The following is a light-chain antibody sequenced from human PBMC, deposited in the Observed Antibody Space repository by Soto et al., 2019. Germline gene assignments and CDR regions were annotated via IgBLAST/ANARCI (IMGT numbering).Light chain of an antibody. CDR3: SSYTNSGTVL. Sequence: SALTQPASVSGSPGQSITISCTGTSSDVGGYDYVSWYQQYAGKAPKLTIYNVRNRPSGVSNRFSGSKSGNTASLTISGLQPEDEADYFCSSYTNSGTVLFGGGTQLTVL. V-gene: IGLV2-14*01. CDR2: NVR. J-gene: IGLJ2*01. CDR1: SSDVGGYDY.